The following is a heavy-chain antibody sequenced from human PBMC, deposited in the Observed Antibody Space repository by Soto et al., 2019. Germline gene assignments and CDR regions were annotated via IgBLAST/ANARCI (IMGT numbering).Heavy chain of an antibody. J-gene: IGHJ4*02. CDR2: MNPNSGNT. V-gene: IGHV1-8*01. D-gene: IGHD6-19*01. Sequence: GASVKVSCKASGYTFTSYDINWVRQATGQGLEWMGWMNPNSGNTGYAQKFQGRATMTRNTSISTAYMELSSLRSEDTAVYYCHSSGWSLHYFDYWGQGTLVTVSS. CDR1: GYTFTSYD. CDR3: HSSGWSLHYFDY.